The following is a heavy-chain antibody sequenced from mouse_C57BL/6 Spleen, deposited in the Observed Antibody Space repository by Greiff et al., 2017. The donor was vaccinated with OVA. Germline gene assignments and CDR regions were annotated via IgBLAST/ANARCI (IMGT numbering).Heavy chain of an antibody. CDR2: IWSGGST. J-gene: IGHJ2*01. Sequence: QVQLQQSGPGLVQPSQSLSITCTVSGFSLTSYGVHWVRQSPGKGLEWLGVIWSGGSTDYNAAFISRPSISKDNSKSQVFFKMTSLQADDTAIYYCARNSDPYYVDYWGQGTTLTVSS. V-gene: IGHV2-2*01. CDR1: GFSLTSYG. CDR3: ARNSDPYYVDY.